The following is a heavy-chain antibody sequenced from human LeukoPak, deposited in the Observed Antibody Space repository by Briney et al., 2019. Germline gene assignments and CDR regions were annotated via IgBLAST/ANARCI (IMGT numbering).Heavy chain of an antibody. D-gene: IGHD1-26*01. CDR1: GFTFSTYW. Sequence: PGGSLRLSCAASGFTFSTYWMHWVRQAPGKGLVWVSRLSPDGSSSIYAASVTGRFTASREYAKNTPYLQMNSLRAEDTAVYYCTRSPSLGGRYWGFAYWGQGALVTVSS. CDR3: TRSPSLGGRYWGFAY. CDR2: LSPDGSSS. V-gene: IGHV3-74*01. J-gene: IGHJ4*02.